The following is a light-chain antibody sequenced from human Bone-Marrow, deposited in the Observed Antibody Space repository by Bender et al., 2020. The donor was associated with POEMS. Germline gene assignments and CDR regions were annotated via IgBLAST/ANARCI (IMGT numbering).Light chain of an antibody. CDR2: RND. CDR3: AAWDHSLSGVV. V-gene: IGLV1-47*01. Sequence: QSVLTQPPSASETPGQTVTISCSGSSSNIGSNYVYWYQQLPGTAPKLLIYRNDQRPSGVPDRFSGSKSGTSASLVISGLRSEDEADYYCAAWDHSLSGVVFGGGTKLTVL. J-gene: IGLJ3*02. CDR1: SSNIGSNY.